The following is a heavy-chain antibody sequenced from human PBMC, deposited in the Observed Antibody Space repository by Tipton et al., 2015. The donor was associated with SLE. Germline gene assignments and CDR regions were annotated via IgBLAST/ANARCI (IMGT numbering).Heavy chain of an antibody. J-gene: IGHJ4*02. D-gene: IGHD1-26*01. CDR2: IHHSGTT. CDR1: GYSISSGYS. Sequence: LRLSCTVSGYSISSGYSWAWIRQPPGQGLGWIGSIHHSGTTFYNPSLKSRVTISGDTSKNQFSLKLSSVTAADTAVYYCARDLGHGGDSDYWGQGMLVTVSS. CDR3: ARDLGHGGDSDY. V-gene: IGHV4-38-2*02.